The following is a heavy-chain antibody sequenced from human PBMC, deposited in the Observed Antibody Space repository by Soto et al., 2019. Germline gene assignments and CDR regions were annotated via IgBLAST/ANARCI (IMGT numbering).Heavy chain of an antibody. V-gene: IGHV4-31*03. Sequence: QVQLQESGPGLVKPSQTLSLTCTVSGGSISSGGYYWSWIRQHPGKGLEWIGYIYDSGSTYYNPSLKSRVTISVDTSKNQFSLKLSSVTAADTAVYYCAGFGYSTNIGIDYWGQGTLVTVSS. J-gene: IGHJ4*02. D-gene: IGHD3-22*01. CDR1: GGSISSGGYY. CDR2: IYDSGST. CDR3: AGFGYSTNIGIDY.